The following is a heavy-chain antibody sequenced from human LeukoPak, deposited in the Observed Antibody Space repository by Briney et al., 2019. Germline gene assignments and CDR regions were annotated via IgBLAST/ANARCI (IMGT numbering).Heavy chain of an antibody. Sequence: SVRVSCKASGGTFSSYAISWVRQAPGQGLEWMGGIIPIFGTANYAQKFQGGVTITADESTSTAYMELRSLRSDDTAVYYCARDGAYYDFWSGYYYGNWFDPWGQGTLVTVSS. J-gene: IGHJ5*02. V-gene: IGHV1-69*13. CDR3: ARDGAYYDFWSGYYYGNWFDP. D-gene: IGHD3-3*01. CDR1: GGTFSSYA. CDR2: IIPIFGTA.